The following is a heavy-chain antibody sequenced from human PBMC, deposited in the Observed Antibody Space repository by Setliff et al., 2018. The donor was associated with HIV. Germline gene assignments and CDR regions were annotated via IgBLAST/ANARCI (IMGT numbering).Heavy chain of an antibody. CDR1: GYTFTSYG. J-gene: IGHJ6*02. CDR2: SIPILGIA. CDR3: ARDVAHMMDV. Sequence: SVKVSCKASGYTFTSYGISWVRQAPGQGLEWMGGSIPILGIANYAQKFQDRVTLTADKYTGTAYRELSSLSSEDTAGYFCARDVAHMMDVWG. V-gene: IGHV1-69*10.